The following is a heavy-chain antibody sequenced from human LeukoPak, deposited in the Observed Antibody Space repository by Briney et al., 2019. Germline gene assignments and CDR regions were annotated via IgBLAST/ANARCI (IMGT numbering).Heavy chain of an antibody. V-gene: IGHV3-21*01. CDR2: ISSSSSYI. D-gene: IGHD4-17*01. Sequence: PGGSLRLSCAASGFTFSSYSMNWVRQAPGKGLEWVSSISSSSSYIYYADSVKGRFTISRDNAKNSLYLQMNSLRAEDTAVYYCASPYGDYLDAFDIWGQGTMVTVSS. CDR1: GFTFSSYS. CDR3: ASPYGDYLDAFDI. J-gene: IGHJ3*02.